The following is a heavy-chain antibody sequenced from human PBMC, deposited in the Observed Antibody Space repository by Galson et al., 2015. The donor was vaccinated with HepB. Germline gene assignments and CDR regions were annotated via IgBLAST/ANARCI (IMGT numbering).Heavy chain of an antibody. CDR3: AKDMSGVIAARPFYYYGMDV. D-gene: IGHD6-6*01. J-gene: IGHJ6*02. CDR1: GFTFDDYA. CDR2: ISWNSGSI. V-gene: IGHV3-9*01. Sequence: SLRLSCAASGFTFDDYAMHWVRQAPGKGLEWVSGISWNSGSIGYADSVKGRFTISRDNAKNSLYLQMNSLRAEDTALYYCAKDMSGVIAARPFYYYGMDVWGQGTTVTVSS.